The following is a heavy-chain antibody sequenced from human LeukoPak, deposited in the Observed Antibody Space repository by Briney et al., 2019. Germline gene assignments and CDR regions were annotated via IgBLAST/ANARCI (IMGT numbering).Heavy chain of an antibody. Sequence: SETLSLTCAVYGGSFTDYFSSWIRQPPGKGLEWLGEINHSGSTNYNPSLKSRVTISMDSSKNQFSLKLSSVTAADTAVYYCARGGNCGTTNCLLDPWGQGTLVTVSS. CDR1: GGSFTDYF. D-gene: IGHD2-2*01. J-gene: IGHJ5*02. V-gene: IGHV4-34*01. CDR3: ARGGNCGTTNCLLDP. CDR2: INHSGST.